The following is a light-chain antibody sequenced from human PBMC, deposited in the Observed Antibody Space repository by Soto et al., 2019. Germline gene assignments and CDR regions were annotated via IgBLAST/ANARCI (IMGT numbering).Light chain of an antibody. Sequence: DTVLTQSPGTLSLSPGETATLTCSASHSVSSTFLAWYQQKPGQAPTLLIYDADTRATGIPDRFSGSGFGTHFTLTISSLEPEDFAMYYCQQYNNWPRMTFGQGTKVDNK. V-gene: IGKV3-20*01. CDR2: DAD. CDR1: HSVSSTF. J-gene: IGKJ1*01. CDR3: QQYNNWPRMT.